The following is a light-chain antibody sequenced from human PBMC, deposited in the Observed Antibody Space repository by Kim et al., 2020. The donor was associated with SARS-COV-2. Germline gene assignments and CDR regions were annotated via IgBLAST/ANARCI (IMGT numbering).Light chain of an antibody. CDR1: QSISTY. V-gene: IGKV1-39*01. CDR3: QQYYNYPLT. Sequence: DIQMTQSPSSLSASVGDRVTITCRASQSISTYLNWHQQKPGKPPRLLIYTASNLQSGVPSRFSGSGSGTDFTLTINTLQPEDFATYYCQQYYNYPLTFGGGTKVDIK. CDR2: TAS. J-gene: IGKJ4*01.